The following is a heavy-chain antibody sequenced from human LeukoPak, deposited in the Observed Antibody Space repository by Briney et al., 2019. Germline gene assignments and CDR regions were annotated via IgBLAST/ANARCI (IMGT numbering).Heavy chain of an antibody. CDR3: ARTQGVVTTWYFDL. D-gene: IGHD3-3*01. Sequence: ASVKVSCKASGYTFTSYYMEWVRQAPGQGLEWMGIINPSGGSTTYAQKFQGRATMTRDTSTSTVYMELSSLRSEDTAVYYCARTQGVVTTWYFDLWGRGTLVTVSS. CDR2: INPSGGST. J-gene: IGHJ2*01. V-gene: IGHV1-46*01. CDR1: GYTFTSYY.